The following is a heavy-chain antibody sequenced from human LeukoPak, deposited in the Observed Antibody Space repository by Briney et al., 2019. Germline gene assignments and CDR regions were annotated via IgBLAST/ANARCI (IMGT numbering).Heavy chain of an antibody. D-gene: IGHD3-22*01. CDR3: ASLYYYDSSGYPAAYNWFDP. Sequence: SETLSLTCTVSGGSISSGDYYWSWIRQPPGKGLEWIGYIYYSGSTNYNPSLKSRVTISVDTSKNQFSLKLSSVTAADTAVYYCASLYYYDSSGYPAAYNWFDPWGQGTLVTVSS. CDR1: GGSISSGDYY. J-gene: IGHJ5*02. V-gene: IGHV4-30-4*08. CDR2: IYYSGST.